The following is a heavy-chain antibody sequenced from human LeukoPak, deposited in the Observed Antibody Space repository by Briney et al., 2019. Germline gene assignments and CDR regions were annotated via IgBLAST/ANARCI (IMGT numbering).Heavy chain of an antibody. V-gene: IGHV1-2*02. Sequence: ASVKVSCKASGYTFTGYYMHWVRQAPGQGLEWMGWINPNSGGTNYAQKFQGRVTMTRDTSISTAYMELSRLRSDDTAAYYCASIWSYYYDSSGYDDYWGQGTLVTVSS. D-gene: IGHD3-22*01. CDR3: ASIWSYYYDSSGYDDY. CDR2: INPNSGGT. CDR1: GYTFTGYY. J-gene: IGHJ4*02.